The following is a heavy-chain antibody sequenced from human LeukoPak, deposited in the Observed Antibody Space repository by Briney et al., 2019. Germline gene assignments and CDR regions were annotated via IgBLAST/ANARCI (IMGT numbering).Heavy chain of an antibody. J-gene: IGHJ4*02. Sequence: GASVKVSCKASGYTLTELSMHWVRQAPGKGLEWMGGFDPEDGETIYAQKFQGRVTMTEDTSTDTAYMELSSLRSEDTAVYYCATWDDFWSGPNYWGQGTLVTVSS. CDR1: GYTLTELS. V-gene: IGHV1-24*01. D-gene: IGHD3-3*01. CDR3: ATWDDFWSGPNY. CDR2: FDPEDGET.